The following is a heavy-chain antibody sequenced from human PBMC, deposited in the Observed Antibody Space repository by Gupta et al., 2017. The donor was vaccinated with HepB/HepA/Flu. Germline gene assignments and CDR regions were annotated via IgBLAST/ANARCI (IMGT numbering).Heavy chain of an antibody. J-gene: IGHJ4*02. Sequence: EVQLVESGGGLVQPGGSLSLSCAASGFTFSNYAMHWVRQAPGKGLEYVSAINSNGGSTYYTDSVRGRFTISRDNSKNTLYLQMGSLRVEDMAVYYCATWEYYYDSSGYGYWGQGTLVTVSS. CDR2: INSNGGST. D-gene: IGHD3-22*01. CDR1: GFTFSNYA. CDR3: ATWEYYYDSSGYGY. V-gene: IGHV3-64*07.